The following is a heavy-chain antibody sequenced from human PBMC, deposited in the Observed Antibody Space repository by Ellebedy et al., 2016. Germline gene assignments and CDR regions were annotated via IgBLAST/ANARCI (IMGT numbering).Heavy chain of an antibody. Sequence: GSLRLXXTVSGGSISSYYWSWIRQPPGKGLEWIGYIYYSGSTNYNPSLKSRVTISVDTSKNQFSLKLSSVTAADTAVYYCARQPSLVRGHFDSWGQGTLVTVSS. CDR3: ARQPSLVRGHFDS. J-gene: IGHJ4*02. CDR1: GGSISSYY. CDR2: IYYSGST. V-gene: IGHV4-59*01. D-gene: IGHD3-10*01.